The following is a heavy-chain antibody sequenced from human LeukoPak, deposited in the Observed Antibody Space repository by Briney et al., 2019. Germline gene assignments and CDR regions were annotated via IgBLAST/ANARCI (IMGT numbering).Heavy chain of an antibody. CDR3: AREYYDILITQL. CDR1: GFTFSSYE. CDR2: ISSSGSTI. V-gene: IGHV3-48*03. D-gene: IGHD3-9*01. J-gene: IGHJ4*02. Sequence: GGSLRLCCAASGFTFSSYEMNWVRQATGKGLEWVSYISSSGSTIYYADSVKGRFTISRDNAKNSLYLQMNSLRAEDTAVYYCAREYYDILITQLGGQGTLVTVSS.